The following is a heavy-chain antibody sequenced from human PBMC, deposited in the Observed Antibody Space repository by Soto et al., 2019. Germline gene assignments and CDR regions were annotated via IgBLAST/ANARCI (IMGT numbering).Heavy chain of an antibody. CDR2: ISASGYSA. CDR1: GVPFSNYA. V-gene: IGHV3-23*01. D-gene: IGHD3-16*01. J-gene: IGHJ4*02. Sequence: PGVSLRISCTASGVPFSNYAMTWVRQAPGKGLEWVSIISASGYSAYYGGAVKGRFTTSRDNSRSTLYLQMNGLRAEDTAVYYCAKGDLLWDPFDLWGQGTLVTVSS. CDR3: AKGDLLWDPFDL.